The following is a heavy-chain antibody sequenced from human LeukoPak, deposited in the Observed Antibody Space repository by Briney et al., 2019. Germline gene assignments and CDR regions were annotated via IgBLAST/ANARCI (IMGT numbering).Heavy chain of an antibody. CDR1: GVTFSSYS. Sequence: GGSLRLSCAASGVTFSSYSMNWVRQAPGKGLEWASYISSSSSTIYYADSVKGRFTISRDNAKNSLYLQMNSLRAEDTAVYYCARDPRVYSGGWYNWFDPWGQGTLVTVSS. CDR3: ARDPRVYSGGWYNWFDP. D-gene: IGHD6-19*01. CDR2: ISSSSSTI. V-gene: IGHV3-48*01. J-gene: IGHJ5*02.